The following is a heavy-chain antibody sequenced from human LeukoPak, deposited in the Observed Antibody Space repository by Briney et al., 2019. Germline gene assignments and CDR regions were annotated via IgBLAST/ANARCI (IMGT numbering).Heavy chain of an antibody. CDR2: IKQDGSEK. D-gene: IGHD2-2*01. CDR1: GFTFSSYW. Sequence: GGSLRLSCAASGFTFSSYWMSWVRQAPGKGLEWVANIKQDGSEKYYVDSVKGRFTISRDNAKNSLYLQMNSLSAEDTAVYYCARDRGYQLLWGYYYYYGMDVWGQGTTVTVSS. J-gene: IGHJ6*02. CDR3: ARDRGYQLLWGYYYYYGMDV. V-gene: IGHV3-7*01.